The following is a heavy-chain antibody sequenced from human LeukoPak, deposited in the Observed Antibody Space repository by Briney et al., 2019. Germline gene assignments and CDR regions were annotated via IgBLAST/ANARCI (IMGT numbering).Heavy chain of an antibody. D-gene: IGHD3-10*01. CDR1: GFTFSSYA. CDR3: TKGHWFGELPFDD. V-gene: IGHV3-23*01. Sequence: GGSLRLSCAASGFTFSSYAMSWVRQAPRKGLEWVSVISGSGYSTYYADSVKGRFTISRDNSKNTLYLQMNSLRAEDTAIYYCTKGHWFGELPFDDWGQGTLVTVSS. CDR2: ISGSGYST. J-gene: IGHJ4*02.